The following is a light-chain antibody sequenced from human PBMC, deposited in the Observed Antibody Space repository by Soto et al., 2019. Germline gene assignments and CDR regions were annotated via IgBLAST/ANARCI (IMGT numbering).Light chain of an antibody. CDR1: QDIRNY. J-gene: IGKJ1*01. CDR3: QQYDKLVT. V-gene: IGKV1-33*01. CDR2: DAS. Sequence: DIQMTQSPSALSASTGDRVTITCQASQDIRNYLNWYQQKPGKAPKLLIYDASKLQTGVPSRFRGSGWLTSFTFVVRGLQPEDFVIYYCQQYDKLVTFGQGTKV.